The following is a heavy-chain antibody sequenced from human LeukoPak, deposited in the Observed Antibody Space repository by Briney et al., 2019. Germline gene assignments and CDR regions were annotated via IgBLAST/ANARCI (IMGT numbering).Heavy chain of an antibody. V-gene: IGHV3-23*01. CDR3: AKAVWFGELLSEINFDY. Sequence: ETLSLTCAVYGGSFSDYYWTWVRQAPGKGLEWVSAISGSGGSTYYADSVKGRFTISRDNSKNTLYLQMNSLRAEDTAVYYCAKAVWFGELLSEINFDYWGQGTLVTVSS. CDR2: ISGSGGST. J-gene: IGHJ4*02. D-gene: IGHD3-10*01. CDR1: GGSFSDYY.